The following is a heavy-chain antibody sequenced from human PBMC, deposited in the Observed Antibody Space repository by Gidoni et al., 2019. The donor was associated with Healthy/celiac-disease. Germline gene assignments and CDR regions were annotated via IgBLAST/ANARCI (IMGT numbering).Heavy chain of an antibody. D-gene: IGHD1-26*01. CDR1: GGSSSGYY. V-gene: IGHV4-34*01. CDR2: INHSGST. J-gene: IGHJ3*02. Sequence: QVQLQQWGAGLLKPSETLSPTCAVYGGSSSGYYWIWIRQPPGKGLEWIGEINHSGSTNYNPSRKSRVTISVDTSKNQFSLKLSSVTAADTAVYYCARAPGVAESEATTGDAFDIWGQGTMVTVSS. CDR3: ARAPGVAESEATTGDAFDI.